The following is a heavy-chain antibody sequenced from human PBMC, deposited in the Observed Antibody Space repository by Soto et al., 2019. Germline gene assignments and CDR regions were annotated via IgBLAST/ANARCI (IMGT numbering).Heavy chain of an antibody. D-gene: IGHD2-2*02. Sequence: LGESLKISCKGSGYSFTSYWIGWVRQMPGKGLEWMGIIYPGDSDTRYSPSFQGQVTISADKSISTAYLQWSSLKASDTAMYYCARAKTPGVPAAIRYGMDVWGQGTTVTVSS. J-gene: IGHJ6*02. V-gene: IGHV5-51*01. CDR3: ARAKTPGVPAAIRYGMDV. CDR1: GYSFTSYW. CDR2: IYPGDSDT.